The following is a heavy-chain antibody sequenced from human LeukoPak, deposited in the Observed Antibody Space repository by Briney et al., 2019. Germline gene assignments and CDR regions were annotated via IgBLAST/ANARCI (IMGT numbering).Heavy chain of an antibody. D-gene: IGHD1-20*01. V-gene: IGHV4-38-2*01. Sequence: SETLSLTCGVSGYSISSGYYWGWIRQPPGKGLEWIGSIYHSGSAYYNPSLKSRVTISVDTSKNQCSLKLSSVTAADTAVYYCARVGITGINWFDPWGQGTLVTVSS. CDR3: ARVGITGINWFDP. J-gene: IGHJ5*02. CDR1: GYSISSGYY. CDR2: IYHSGSA.